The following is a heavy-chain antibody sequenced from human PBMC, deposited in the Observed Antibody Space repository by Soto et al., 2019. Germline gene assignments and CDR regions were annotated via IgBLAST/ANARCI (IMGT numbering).Heavy chain of an antibody. CDR1: GFSLSTSGMC. V-gene: IGHV2-70*01. D-gene: IGHD6-6*01. CDR2: IDWDDDK. CDR3: ARAPLFKYSSSLYYYYGMDV. Sequence: GSGPTLVEPTQTLTLTCTFSGFSLSTSGMCVSWIRQPPGKALEWLALIDWDDDKYYSTSLKTRLTISKDTSKNQVVLTMTNMDPVDTATYYCARAPLFKYSSSLYYYYGMDVWGQGTTVTVSS. J-gene: IGHJ6*02.